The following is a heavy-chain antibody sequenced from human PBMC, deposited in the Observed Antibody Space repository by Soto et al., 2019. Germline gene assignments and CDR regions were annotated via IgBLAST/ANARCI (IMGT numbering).Heavy chain of an antibody. CDR1: GYTFTSYY. CDR2: INPSGGSA. CDR3: ARVLAANDAFDI. J-gene: IGHJ3*02. Sequence: ASVKVSCKASGYTFTSYYMHWVRQAPGQGLEWMGIINPSGGSASYAQKFQGRVTMTRDTSTSTVYMELSSLRSEDTAVYYCARVLAANDAFDIWGQGTMVTVSS. V-gene: IGHV1-46*03. D-gene: IGHD2-15*01.